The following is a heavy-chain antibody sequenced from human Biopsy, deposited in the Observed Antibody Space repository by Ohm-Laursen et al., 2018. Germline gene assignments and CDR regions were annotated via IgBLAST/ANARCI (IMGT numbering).Heavy chain of an antibody. Sequence: SDTLPLTCTVSGGSISSYYWTWIRQPPGKGLEWIGDVYYSGSTNRNPSLKIRVTILVDTSKNQFSLKLNSVTAADTAVYYCGRREVVITHDAFDTWGQGTMVTVSS. CDR1: GGSISSYY. J-gene: IGHJ3*02. CDR2: VYYSGST. D-gene: IGHD3-22*01. CDR3: GRREVVITHDAFDT. V-gene: IGHV4-59*08.